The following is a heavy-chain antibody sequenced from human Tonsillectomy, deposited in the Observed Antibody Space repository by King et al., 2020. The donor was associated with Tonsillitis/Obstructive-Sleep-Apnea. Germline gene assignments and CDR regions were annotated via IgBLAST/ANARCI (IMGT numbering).Heavy chain of an antibody. J-gene: IGHJ4*02. Sequence: VQLVESGGGLVQPGGSLRLSCAASGFTVSNNYMTWVRQAPGKGLEWVSTIYSGGGTYYADSVKGRFTISRDNSKNTLYLHMNSLRAEDTAVYYCAGGVVISFFAYWGQGTLVTVSS. CDR3: AGGVVISFFAY. CDR2: IYSGGGT. D-gene: IGHD3-3*01. CDR1: GFTVSNNY. V-gene: IGHV3-66*01.